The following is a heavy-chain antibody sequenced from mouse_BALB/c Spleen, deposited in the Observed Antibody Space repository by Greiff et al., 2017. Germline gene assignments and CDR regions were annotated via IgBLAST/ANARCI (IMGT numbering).Heavy chain of an antibody. Sequence: EVKLMESGGGLVQPGGSRKLSCAASGFTFSSFGMHWVRQAPEKGLEWVAYISSGSSTIYYADTVKGRFTISRDNPKNTLFLQMTSLRSEDTAMYYCARSQLGGYAMDYWGQGTAVTVSS. CDR2: ISSGSSTI. V-gene: IGHV5-17*02. CDR3: ARSQLGGYAMDY. CDR1: GFTFSSFG. D-gene: IGHD4-1*01. J-gene: IGHJ4*01.